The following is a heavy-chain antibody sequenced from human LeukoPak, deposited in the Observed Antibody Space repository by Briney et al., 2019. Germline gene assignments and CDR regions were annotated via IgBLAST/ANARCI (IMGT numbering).Heavy chain of an antibody. J-gene: IGHJ3*01. V-gene: IGHV3-33*01. Sequence: GGSLRLSCAASGFTFSSYGMHWVRQAPGKGLEWVAVIWYDGSNKYYADSVKGRFTISRDNSKNTLFLQMNSLRVEDTAVYYCARDDARADNAFDLWGQGTTVTVSS. CDR1: GFTFSSYG. CDR2: IWYDGSNK. CDR3: ARDDARADNAFDL. D-gene: IGHD2-15*01.